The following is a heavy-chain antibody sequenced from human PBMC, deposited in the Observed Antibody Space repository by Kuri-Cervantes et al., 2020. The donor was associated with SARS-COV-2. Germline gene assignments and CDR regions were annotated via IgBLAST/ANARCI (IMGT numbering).Heavy chain of an antibody. CDR3: ARGPYYDFWSVYGPFDD. Sequence: GESLKISCVASGFTFSNYAIHWVRQAPGKGLEWVTVISFDGAKEHYADSVRGRFTISRDNSRNTLYLQMSVLRPEDSAVYFCARGPYYDFWSVYGPFDDWGQGTLVTVSS. CDR1: GFTFSNYA. J-gene: IGHJ4*02. V-gene: IGHV3-30*04. D-gene: IGHD3-3*01. CDR2: ISFDGAKE.